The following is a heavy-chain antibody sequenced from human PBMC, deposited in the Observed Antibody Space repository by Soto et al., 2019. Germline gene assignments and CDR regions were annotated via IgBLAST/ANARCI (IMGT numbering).Heavy chain of an antibody. CDR2: ISRSGSIV. D-gene: IGHD2-8*02. CDR1: GFIFSGYE. Sequence: LRLSCAASGFIFSGYELNWVRQAPGRGLEWVSYISRSGSIVYYADSVKGRFTISRDNAKNSLYLQMNSLRAEDTAVYYCAREMGAGGLDYWGQGTLVTVSS. V-gene: IGHV3-48*03. J-gene: IGHJ4*02. CDR3: AREMGAGGLDY.